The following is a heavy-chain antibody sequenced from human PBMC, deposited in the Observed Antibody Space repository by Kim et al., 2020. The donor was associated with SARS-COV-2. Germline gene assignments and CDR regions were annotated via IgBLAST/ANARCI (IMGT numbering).Heavy chain of an antibody. CDR3: ARGWYPDY. Sequence: NGNPKYSATSQGRVTLTRDTAASTAYMELSSLRSEDTAVYYCARGWYPDYWGQGTLVTVSS. CDR2: NGNP. J-gene: IGHJ4*02. V-gene: IGHV1-3*01. D-gene: IGHD6-13*01.